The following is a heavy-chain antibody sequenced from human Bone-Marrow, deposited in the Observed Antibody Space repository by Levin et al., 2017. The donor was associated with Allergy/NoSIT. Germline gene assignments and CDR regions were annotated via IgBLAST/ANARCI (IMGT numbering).Heavy chain of an antibody. J-gene: IGHJ5*02. Sequence: ETLSLTCVADGFTLSNHAMHWVRQAPGKGLEYVSALSSNGKTTYYASSVKGRFTISRDTSKNTLYLQMASLRHEAVAVYFCARGAAPEALLFWFDPWGQGTPVIVSS. D-gene: IGHD6-13*01. CDR1: GFTLSNHA. CDR2: LSSNGKTT. CDR3: ARGAAPEALLFWFDP. V-gene: IGHV3-64*01.